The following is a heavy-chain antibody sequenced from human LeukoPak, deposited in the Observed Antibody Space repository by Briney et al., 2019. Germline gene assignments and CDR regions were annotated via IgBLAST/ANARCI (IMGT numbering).Heavy chain of an antibody. CDR2: ISYDGSNK. D-gene: IGHD5-18*01. Sequence: GGSLRLSCAASGFTFSSYAMHWVRQAPGKGLEWVAVISYDGSNKYYADSVKGRFTISRDNSKTTLYLQMNSLRAEDTAVYYRAREVEDSYGYYYYDGMDVWGQGTTVTVSS. CDR3: AREVEDSYGYYYYDGMDV. J-gene: IGHJ6*02. V-gene: IGHV3-30-3*01. CDR1: GFTFSSYA.